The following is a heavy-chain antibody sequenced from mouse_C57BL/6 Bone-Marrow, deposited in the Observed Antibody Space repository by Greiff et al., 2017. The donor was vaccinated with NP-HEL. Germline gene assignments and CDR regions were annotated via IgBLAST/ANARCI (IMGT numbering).Heavy chain of an antibody. J-gene: IGHJ2*01. CDR3: TRDPGYDGSLDY. CDR1: GFTFSSYA. CDR2: ISSGGDYI. D-gene: IGHD2-3*01. V-gene: IGHV5-9-1*02. Sequence: EVKLVESGEGLVKPGGSLKLSCAASGFTFSSYAMSWVRQTPEKRLEWVAYISSGGDYIYYADTVKGRFTISRDNARNTLYLQMSSLKSEDTAMYYGTRDPGYDGSLDYWGQGTTLTVAS.